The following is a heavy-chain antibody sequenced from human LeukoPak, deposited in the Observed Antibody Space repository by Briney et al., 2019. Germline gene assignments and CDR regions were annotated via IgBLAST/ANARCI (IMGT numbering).Heavy chain of an antibody. Sequence: PSETLSLTCTVSGGSISSGSYYWSWIRQPAGKGLEWIGRIYTSGSTNYNPSLKSRVTISVDTSKNQFSLKLSSVTAADTAVYYCARDRIYSPGSDYWGQGTLVTVSS. CDR2: IYTSGST. V-gene: IGHV4-61*02. D-gene: IGHD3-10*01. CDR1: GGSISSGSYY. CDR3: ARDRIYSPGSDY. J-gene: IGHJ4*02.